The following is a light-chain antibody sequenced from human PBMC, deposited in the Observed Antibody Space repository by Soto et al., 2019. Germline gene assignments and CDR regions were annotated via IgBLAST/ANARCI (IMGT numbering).Light chain of an antibody. CDR1: QGIRDD. J-gene: IGKJ4*01. CDR2: AAS. V-gene: IGKV1-17*01. CDR3: QQRGNWPPLT. Sequence: DVQMTQSPSSLSASVGDRVTITCRASQGIRDDLGWYQQKPGKAPKHLIYAASSLQSGVPSRFSGSGSGTEFTLTISSLQPEDSAVYYCQQRGNWPPLTFGGGTKVEIK.